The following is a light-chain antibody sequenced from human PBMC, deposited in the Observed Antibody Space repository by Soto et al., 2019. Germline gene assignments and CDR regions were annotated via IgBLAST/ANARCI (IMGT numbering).Light chain of an antibody. CDR2: GAS. CDR1: QSVSSN. V-gene: IGKV3-15*01. Sequence: IGMTQSPATLSVSPGERATLSCRASQSVSSNLAWYQQKPGQAPRLLIYGASTRATGIPARFSGSASGTEFTLTISSLQSEDFAVYYCQQYNYLPWTFGQGTKVEIK. CDR3: QQYNYLPWT. J-gene: IGKJ1*01.